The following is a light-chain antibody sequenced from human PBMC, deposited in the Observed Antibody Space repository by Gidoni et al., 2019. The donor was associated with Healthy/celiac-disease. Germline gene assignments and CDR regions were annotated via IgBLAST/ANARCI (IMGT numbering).Light chain of an antibody. CDR3: QVWHSGSDSVI. Sequence: SYVLTQSPSVSVAPGQTATLTCGGNNIGFESVHWYQPRPGRAPVLVVYDTVDRPSGVPERCSGSRSRDTATLSISAVEAGDEADYYCQVWHSGSDSVIFGGGTKLTVL. V-gene: IGLV3-21*02. J-gene: IGLJ2*01. CDR2: DTV. CDR1: NIGFES.